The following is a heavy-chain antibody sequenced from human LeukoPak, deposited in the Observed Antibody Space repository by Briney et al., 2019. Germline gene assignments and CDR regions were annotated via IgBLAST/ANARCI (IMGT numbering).Heavy chain of an antibody. J-gene: IGHJ4*02. Sequence: GGSLRLSCLASGYTFSSYIINWVRQAPGKGLEWFSSISVRSNYIYYADSVRGRFRISRDDARDSLYLQMNSLRAEDTAVYYCVRLRRNSDTSGFYYYYDFWGQGTLVTVSS. CDR3: VRLRRNSDTSGFYYYYDF. V-gene: IGHV3-21*01. CDR1: GYTFSSYI. D-gene: IGHD3-22*01. CDR2: ISVRSNYI.